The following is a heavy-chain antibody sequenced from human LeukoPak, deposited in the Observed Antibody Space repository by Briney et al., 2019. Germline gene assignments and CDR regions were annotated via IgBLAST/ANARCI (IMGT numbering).Heavy chain of an antibody. V-gene: IGHV4-59*01. CDR1: GGSISSYY. J-gene: IGHJ4*02. CDR2: IYYSGST. D-gene: IGHD1-26*01. Sequence: SETLSLTCTVSGGSISSYYWTWIRQPPGKGLEWIGYIYYSGSTNYNPSLKSRVTISVDTSKNQFSLKLTSVTAADTAVYYCARIRSRKWGFDYWGQGTLVTVSS. CDR3: ARIRSRKWGFDY.